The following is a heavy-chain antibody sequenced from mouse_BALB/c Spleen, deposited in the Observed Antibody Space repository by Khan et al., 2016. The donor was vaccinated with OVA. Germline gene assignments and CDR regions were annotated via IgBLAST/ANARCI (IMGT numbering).Heavy chain of an antibody. J-gene: IGHJ2*01. CDR2: IDPANGYT. D-gene: IGHD1-1*02. CDR1: GFNIKDTY. Sequence: VQLQQSGAELVKPGASVLLSCTASGFNIKDTYMHWVKQRPEQGLEWIGRIDPANGYTKYDPKFQGKATITADTSSNTAYLQLSSLTSEDTAVYYCARWWNDGLGYWGQGTTLTVSS. CDR3: ARWWNDGLGY. V-gene: IGHV14-3*02.